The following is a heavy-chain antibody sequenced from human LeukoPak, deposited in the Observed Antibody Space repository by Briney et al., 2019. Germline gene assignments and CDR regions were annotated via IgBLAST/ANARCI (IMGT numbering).Heavy chain of an antibody. CDR1: GVSISSSSHF. CDR3: ARQGLGSSEDY. V-gene: IGHV4-39*01. Sequence: SETLSLTCTVSGVSISSSSHFWGWIRQPPGKGLEWIGSIHYGGSTYYNPSLKSRVTISVDTSKNQFSLRLTSVTAADTAVYYCARQGLGSSEDYWGQGTLVTVSS. J-gene: IGHJ4*02. D-gene: IGHD3-10*01. CDR2: IHYGGST.